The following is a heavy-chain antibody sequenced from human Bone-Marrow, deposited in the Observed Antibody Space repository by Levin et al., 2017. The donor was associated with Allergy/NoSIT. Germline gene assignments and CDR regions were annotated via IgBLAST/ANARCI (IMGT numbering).Heavy chain of an antibody. CDR3: ARRSPYEEKVSATQFNHHHVLDV. J-gene: IGHJ6*02. CDR2: IYPDDSDT. Sequence: KSGESLKISCEGSGYMFSIHWIAWVRQRPGKGLEWMGVIYPDDSDTRYSPSFQGQVTISADKSTNTAYVPWSSLKASDTAIYYCARRSPYEEKVSATQFNHHHVLDVWGQGTTVTVS. V-gene: IGHV5-51*01. D-gene: IGHD5/OR15-5a*01. CDR1: GYMFSIHW.